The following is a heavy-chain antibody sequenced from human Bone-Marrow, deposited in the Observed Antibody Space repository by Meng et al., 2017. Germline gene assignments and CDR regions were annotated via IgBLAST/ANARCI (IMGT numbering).Heavy chain of an antibody. J-gene: IGHJ6*01. V-gene: IGHV1-69*02. CDR1: GGTFSSYT. Sequence: SVKVSCKASGGTFSSYTISWVRQAPGQGLEWMGRIIPILGIANYAQKFQGRVTITADKSTSTAYMELSSLRSEDTAVYYCARSIVRAEYYYYGMDVWGQGNTV. CDR2: IIPILGIA. D-gene: IGHD1-26*01. CDR3: ARSIVRAEYYYYGMDV.